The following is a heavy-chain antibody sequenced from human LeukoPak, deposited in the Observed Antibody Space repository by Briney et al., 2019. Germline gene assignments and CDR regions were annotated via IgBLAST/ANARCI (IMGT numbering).Heavy chain of an antibody. CDR3: AKDLAAVHDSSGYYSGY. Sequence: GGSLRLSCAASGFTFSSYAMSWVRQAPGKGLEWVSAISGNGGTTHYADSVEGRFTISRDNSKNTLYLQMNSLRAEDTAVYYCAKDLAAVHDSSGYYSGYWGQGTLVTVSS. J-gene: IGHJ4*02. D-gene: IGHD3-22*01. CDR2: ISGNGGTT. CDR1: GFTFSSYA. V-gene: IGHV3-23*01.